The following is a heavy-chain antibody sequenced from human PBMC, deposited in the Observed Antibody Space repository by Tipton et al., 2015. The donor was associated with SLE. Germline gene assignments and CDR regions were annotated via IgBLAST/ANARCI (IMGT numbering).Heavy chain of an antibody. D-gene: IGHD3-9*01. CDR3: ARVWSSPFDHYYYMDV. CDR1: GFTVSSNY. J-gene: IGHJ6*03. V-gene: IGHV3-53*01. CDR2: IYSGGST. Sequence: SLRLSCAASGFTVSSNYMSWVRQAPGKGLEWVSVIYSGGSTYYADSVKGRFTISRDNSKNTLYLQMNSLRAEDTAVYYCARVWSSPFDHYYYMDVWGKGTTVTVSS.